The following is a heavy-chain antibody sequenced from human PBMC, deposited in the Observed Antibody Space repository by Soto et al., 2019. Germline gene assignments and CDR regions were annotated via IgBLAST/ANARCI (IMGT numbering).Heavy chain of an antibody. CDR3: ARGGFGYDYVWGSYRYPSYFDY. D-gene: IGHD3-16*02. J-gene: IGHJ4*02. CDR2: INHSGST. CDR1: GGSFSGYY. Sequence: QVQLQQWGAGLLKPSETLSLTCAVYGGSFSGYYWSWIRQPPGKGLEWIGEINHSGSTNYNPSLKSRVTISVDTSKNQFSLKLSSVTAADTAVYYCARGGFGYDYVWGSYRYPSYFDYWGKGTLVTVSS. V-gene: IGHV4-34*01.